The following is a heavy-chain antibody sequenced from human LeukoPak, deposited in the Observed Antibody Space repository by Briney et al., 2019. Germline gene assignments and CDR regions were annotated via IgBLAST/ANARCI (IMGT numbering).Heavy chain of an antibody. D-gene: IGHD3-3*01. V-gene: IGHV4-39*01. CDR1: GGSISSSSYY. J-gene: IGHJ4*01. Sequence: SETPSLSCTVSGGSISSSSYYWGWIRQPPGKGLEWIGSVYYSGSTYCNPSLKSRVTISVDTSKNQFSLKLSSVTAADTAVYYCARLGVLRILEWLLLGDYWGHGTLVTVSS. CDR2: VYYSGST. CDR3: ARLGVLRILEWLLLGDY.